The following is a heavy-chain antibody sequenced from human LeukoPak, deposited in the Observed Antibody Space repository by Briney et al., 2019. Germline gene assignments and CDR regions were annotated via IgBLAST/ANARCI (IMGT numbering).Heavy chain of an antibody. V-gene: IGHV1-18*01. CDR2: ISAYNGNT. J-gene: IGHJ3*02. CDR3: ATGHLDCSSTSCQHGNAFDI. CDR1: GYTFTSYG. Sequence: ASVKVSCKASGYTFTSYGISWVRQAPGQGLEWMGWISAYNGNTNYAQKLQGRVTMTTDTSTGTAYMELSSLRSEDTAVYYCATGHLDCSSTSCQHGNAFDIWGQGTMVTVSS. D-gene: IGHD2-2*01.